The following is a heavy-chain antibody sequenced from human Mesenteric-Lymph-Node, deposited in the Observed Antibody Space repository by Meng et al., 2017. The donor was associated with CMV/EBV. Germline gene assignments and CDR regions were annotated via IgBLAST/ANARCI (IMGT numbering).Heavy chain of an antibody. J-gene: IGHJ6*02. V-gene: IGHV4-39*07. CDR1: GDSISSSGHY. CDR2: IYYSGTS. D-gene: IGHD3-3*01. CDR3: ARDSIGTIFGVVIMCGMDV. Sequence: SETLSLTCTVSGDSISSSGHYWGWFRQPPGKGLEWIGSIYYSGTSYYNPSLKSRVTISVDTSKNQFSLKLSSVTAADTAVYYCARDSIGTIFGVVIMCGMDVWGQGTTVTVSS.